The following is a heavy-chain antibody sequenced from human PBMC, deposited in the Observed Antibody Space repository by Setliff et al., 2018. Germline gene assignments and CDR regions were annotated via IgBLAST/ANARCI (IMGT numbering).Heavy chain of an antibody. J-gene: IGHJ4*02. V-gene: IGHV4-61*09. CDR1: GGSISSGSYY. CDR2: IYTSGST. D-gene: IGHD5-18*01. CDR3: AGRPQNTPMGPCDY. Sequence: SETLSLTCTVSGGSISSGSYYWSWIRQPAGKGLEWIGHIYTSGSTNYNPSLKSRVTISLDTSKNQFSLMLTSVTAADTAIYSCAGRPQNTPMGPCDYWGQGTLVTVSS.